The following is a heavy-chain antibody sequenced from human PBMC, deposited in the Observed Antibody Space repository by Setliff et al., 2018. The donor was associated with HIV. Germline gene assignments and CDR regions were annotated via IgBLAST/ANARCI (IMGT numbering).Heavy chain of an antibody. CDR3: ARPRNSNNWEAVLF. D-gene: IGHD1-26*01. Sequence: PSETLSLTCAVYGGSFSGYYWSWARQPPGKGLEWIGEINHNGSTNYNPSLKSRVTISVDTSKKQFSLKLSSVTAADTAVYYCARPRNSNNWEAVLFWGQGILVTVSS. V-gene: IGHV4-34*01. CDR2: INHNGST. CDR1: GGSFSGYY. J-gene: IGHJ4*02.